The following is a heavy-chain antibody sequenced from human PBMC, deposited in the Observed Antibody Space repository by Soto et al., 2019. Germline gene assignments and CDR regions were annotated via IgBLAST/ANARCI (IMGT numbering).Heavy chain of an antibody. D-gene: IGHD2-15*01. V-gene: IGHV4-30-4*01. J-gene: IGHJ4*02. Sequence: SETLSLTCAVSGGSVNIGTYYWSWIRQPPGKGLEWIGYIYYSGSTYYNPSLKSRVTISVDTSKNQFSLKLSSVTAADTAVYYCARVADCSGGRCYFSVDYWGQGTLVTVSS. CDR1: GGSVNIGTYY. CDR3: ARVADCSGGRCYFSVDY. CDR2: IYYSGST.